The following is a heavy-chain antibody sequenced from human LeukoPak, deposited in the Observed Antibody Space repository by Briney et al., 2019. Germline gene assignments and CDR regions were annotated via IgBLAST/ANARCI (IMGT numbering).Heavy chain of an antibody. CDR2: INQDGDKK. V-gene: IGHV3-7*01. CDR1: GFTLSNAW. Sequence: GGSLSLSCAASGFTLSNAWMNWVRQAPGKGLEWVANINQDGDKKYYVDSVKGRFTISRDNAKNSLYLQMDSLRAEDTALYYCARDPYYYDSGSFAAFDIWGQGTMVTVSS. CDR3: ARDPYYYDSGSFAAFDI. D-gene: IGHD3-10*01. J-gene: IGHJ3*02.